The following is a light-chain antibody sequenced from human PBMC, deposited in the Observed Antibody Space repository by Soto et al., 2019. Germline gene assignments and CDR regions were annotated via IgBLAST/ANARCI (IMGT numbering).Light chain of an antibody. V-gene: IGKV3-20*01. J-gene: IGKJ4*01. CDR3: HPYGSSPLT. Sequence: EIVLTQSPGTLSLSPGERATLSCRASQSVSGSYVAWYQQKPGQAPRLLIYGASGRATGIPDRFSGSGSGTDFAVTISRLEPEDIEVYYCHPYGSSPLTLAGGTNVDIK. CDR2: GAS. CDR1: QSVSGSY.